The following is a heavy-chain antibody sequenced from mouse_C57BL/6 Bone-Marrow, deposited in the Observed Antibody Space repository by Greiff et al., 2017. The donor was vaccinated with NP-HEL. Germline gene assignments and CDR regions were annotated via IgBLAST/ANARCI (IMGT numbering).Heavy chain of an antibody. CDR3: ARATPGGFDY. CDR1: GYAFSSSW. Sequence: VQLQQSGPELVKPGASVKISCKASGYAFSSSWMNWVKQRPGKGLEWIGRIYPGDGDTNYNGKFKGKATLTADKSSSTAYMQLSSLTSEDSAVYCCARATPGGFDYWGQGTTLTVSS. CDR2: IYPGDGDT. D-gene: IGHD1-1*01. V-gene: IGHV1-82*01. J-gene: IGHJ2*01.